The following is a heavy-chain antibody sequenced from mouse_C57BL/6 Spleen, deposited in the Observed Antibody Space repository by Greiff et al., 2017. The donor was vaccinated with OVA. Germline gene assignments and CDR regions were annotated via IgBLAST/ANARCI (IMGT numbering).Heavy chain of an antibody. CDR1: GYTFTDYE. J-gene: IGHJ4*01. V-gene: IGHV1-15*01. Sequence: VQLQQSGAELVRPGASVTLSCKASGYTFTDYEMHWVKQTPVHGLEWIGAIDPETGGTAYNQKFKGKAILTADKSSSTAYMELRSLTSEDSAVYWCKRRETYYDAVDYWGQGTSVTVSS. CDR3: KRRETYYDAVDY. CDR2: IDPETGGT.